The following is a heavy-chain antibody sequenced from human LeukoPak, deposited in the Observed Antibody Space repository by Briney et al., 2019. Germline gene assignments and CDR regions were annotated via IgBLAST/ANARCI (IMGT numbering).Heavy chain of an antibody. V-gene: IGHV4-4*09. CDR2: IDTSGST. J-gene: IGHJ5*02. D-gene: IGHD5-12*01. Sequence: PSETLSLTCTVSGGSISSYYCSWIRQPPGKGLEWIGYIDTSGSTNYNPSLKSRVTISVDTSKNQFSLKLSSVTAADTAVYYCARLTPGGYSYNWFDPWGQGTLVTVSS. CDR1: GGSISSYY. CDR3: ARLTPGGYSYNWFDP.